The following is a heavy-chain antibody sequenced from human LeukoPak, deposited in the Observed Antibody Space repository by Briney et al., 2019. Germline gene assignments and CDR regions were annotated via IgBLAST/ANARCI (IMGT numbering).Heavy chain of an antibody. D-gene: IGHD2-2*01. V-gene: IGHV1-46*01. CDR3: AVVVPAEKYYFDY. J-gene: IGHJ4*02. CDR2: INPSGGST. Sequence: ASVKVSCKASGYTFTSYYMHWVRQAPGQGLEWMGIINPSGGSTSYAQKFQGRVTMTRDTSTSTVYMELSSLRSEDTAEYYCAVVVPAEKYYFDYWGQGTLVTVSS. CDR1: GYTFTSYY.